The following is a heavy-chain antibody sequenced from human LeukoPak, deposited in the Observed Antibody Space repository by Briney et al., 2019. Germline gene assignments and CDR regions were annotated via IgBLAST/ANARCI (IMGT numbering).Heavy chain of an antibody. V-gene: IGHV3-7*01. CDR2: IKRDASAK. CDR1: GFTFSSYW. CDR3: ARWRGDQSEFDS. J-gene: IGHJ4*02. D-gene: IGHD3-10*01. Sequence: PGGSLRLSCAASGFTFSSYWMSWVRQAPGKGLEWVALIKRDASAKDYVDSLEGRITISRDNARNSLYLQMNSLRVDDTAVYYCARWRGDQSEFDSWGQGTLVTVSS.